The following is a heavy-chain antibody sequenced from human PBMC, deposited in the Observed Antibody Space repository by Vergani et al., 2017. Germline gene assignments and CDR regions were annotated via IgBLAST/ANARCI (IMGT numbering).Heavy chain of an antibody. Sequence: QVQLQEPGPGLVKPSQTLSLTCTVSGGSISSGGYYWSWIRQHPGKGLEWIGYIYYSGSTYYNPSLKSLVTISVDTSKNQFSLKLSSVTAADTAVYYCAXGLNYYDSSGYSYSWFDPWGQGTLVTVSS. J-gene: IGHJ5*02. V-gene: IGHV4-31*01. D-gene: IGHD3-22*01. CDR3: AXGLNYYDSSGYSYSWFDP. CDR2: IYYSGST. CDR1: GGSISSGGYY.